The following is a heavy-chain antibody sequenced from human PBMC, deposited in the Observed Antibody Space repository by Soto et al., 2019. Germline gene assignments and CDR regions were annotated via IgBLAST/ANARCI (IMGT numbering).Heavy chain of an antibody. V-gene: IGHV1-69*13. J-gene: IGHJ6*02. CDR1: GGTFSSYA. Sequence: VKVSCKASGGTFSSYAISWVRQAPGQGLEWMGGIIPIFGTANYAQKFQGRVTITADESTSTAYMELSSLRSEDTAVYYCASSRMATTPHYYGMDVWGQGTTVTV. CDR3: ASSRMATTPHYYGMDV. D-gene: IGHD5-12*01. CDR2: IIPIFGTA.